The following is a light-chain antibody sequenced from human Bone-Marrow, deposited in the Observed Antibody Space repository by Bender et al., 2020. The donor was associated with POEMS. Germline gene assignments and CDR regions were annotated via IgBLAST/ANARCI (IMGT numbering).Light chain of an antibody. CDR1: NIGTKN. V-gene: IGLV3-21*02. CDR3: SSYTSSTTLV. Sequence: SYELTQPPSVSVAPGQTARVTCGGFNIGTKNVHWYQQKPGQAPVLVVYDDSVRPSGIPDRFSASKSGNTASLTISGLQAEDEADYYCSSYTSSTTLVFGGGTKLTVL. J-gene: IGLJ2*01. CDR2: DDS.